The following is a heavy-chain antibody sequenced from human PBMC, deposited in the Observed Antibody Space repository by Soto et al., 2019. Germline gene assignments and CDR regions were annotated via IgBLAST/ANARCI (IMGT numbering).Heavy chain of an antibody. CDR2: IYWDDDK. V-gene: IGHV2-5*02. D-gene: IGHD2-21*02. J-gene: IGHJ6*02. Sequence: QITLKESGPSLVKPTQTLTLTCTFSGFSLSTGGVGVGWIRQPPGKALEWLALIYWDDDKRYSPSLRSRLTVTKDTPKNQVVLRMTTMAPVDTATYYCAHSRSGSDCSASYSSLYYYGMDVWGQGTTVTVSS. CDR1: GFSLSTGGVG. CDR3: AHSRSGSDCSASYSSLYYYGMDV.